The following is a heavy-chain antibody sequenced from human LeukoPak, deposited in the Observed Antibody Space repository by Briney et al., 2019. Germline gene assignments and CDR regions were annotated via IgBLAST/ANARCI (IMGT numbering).Heavy chain of an antibody. CDR2: INSDGSST. CDR1: GFTFSSYW. CDR3: ASVGRSDYYDSSGYYHDYYHFDY. D-gene: IGHD3-22*01. V-gene: IGHV3-74*01. Sequence: GXXRLSCAASGFTFSSYWMHWVRQAPGKGLVWVSRINSDGSSTTYADSVKGRFTISRDNAKNTLHLQMNSLRAEDTAVYYCASVGRSDYYDSSGYYHDYYHFDYWGQGTLVTVSS. J-gene: IGHJ4*02.